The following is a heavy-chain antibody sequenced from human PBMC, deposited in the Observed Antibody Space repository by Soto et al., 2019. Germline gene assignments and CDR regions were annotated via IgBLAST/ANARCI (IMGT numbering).Heavy chain of an antibody. CDR1: GYSFTGYY. D-gene: IGHD2-8*02. CDR3: ARGDYGTGGYPFPYFDY. Sequence: HEHLVQSGAEVKRPGASLKVSCKASGYSFTGYYIHWVRQAPGQGLEWMGWINPGSGATNYAQNFQGRVTLTSDTSISTASMDLTSLTSDDTVVYYCARGDYGTGGYPFPYFDYWGQGTLVIVSS. J-gene: IGHJ4*02. V-gene: IGHV1-2*02. CDR2: INPGSGAT.